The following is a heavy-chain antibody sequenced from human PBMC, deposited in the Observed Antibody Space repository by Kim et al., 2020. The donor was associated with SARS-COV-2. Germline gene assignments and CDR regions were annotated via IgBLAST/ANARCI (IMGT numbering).Heavy chain of an antibody. V-gene: IGHV4-39*01. CDR2: IYYSGST. Sequence: SETLSLTCTVSGGSISSSSYYWGWIRQPPGKGLEWIGSIYYSGSTYYNPSLKSRVTISVDTSKNQFSLKLSSVTAADTAVYYCARRGRYCSSTSCYKWFDPWGQGTLVTVSS. J-gene: IGHJ5*02. CDR3: ARRGRYCSSTSCYKWFDP. CDR1: GGSISSSSYY. D-gene: IGHD2-2*02.